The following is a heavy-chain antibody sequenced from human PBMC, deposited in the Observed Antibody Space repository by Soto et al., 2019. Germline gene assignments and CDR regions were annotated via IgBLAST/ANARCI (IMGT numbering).Heavy chain of an antibody. V-gene: IGHV4-39*01. CDR1: GGSISSSSYY. D-gene: IGHD5-12*01. Sequence: PSETLSLTCTVSGGSISSSSYYWGWIRQPPGKGLEWIGSIYYSGSTYYNPSLKSRVTISVDTSKNQFSLKLSSVTAADTAVYYCARGRILVATRGSLKYYFDYWGQGTLVTVSS. CDR2: IYYSGST. CDR3: ARGRILVATRGSLKYYFDY. J-gene: IGHJ4*02.